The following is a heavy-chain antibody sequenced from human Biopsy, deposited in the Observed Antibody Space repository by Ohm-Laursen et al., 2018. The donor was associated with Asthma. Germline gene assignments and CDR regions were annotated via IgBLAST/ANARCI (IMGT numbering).Heavy chain of an antibody. D-gene: IGHD4-17*01. CDR2: LHYSGSPYYT. J-gene: IGHJ5*02. Sequence: SETLSLTCTVSGGSISNSNYYWGWIRQSPGKGLEWIGSLHYSGSPYYTFYNPSLESRVTISLDASKNEFSLRLTSVTAADTAVYYCARTTYGHDGFDPWGQGTLVTVSS. V-gene: IGHV4-39*07. CDR3: ARTTYGHDGFDP. CDR1: GGSISNSNYY.